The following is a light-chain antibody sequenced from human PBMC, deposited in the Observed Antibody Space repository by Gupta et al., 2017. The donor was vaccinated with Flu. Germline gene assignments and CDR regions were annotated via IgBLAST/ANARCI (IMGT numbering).Light chain of an antibody. CDR2: AAS. Sequence: EIVLTQSPGTLSLSPGERATRSCRASQSVTSSYLAWYQQKPGQAPRLLIYAASSRATDIPDRFSGSGSGTDFTLTVSRLEPEDFAVYYCQQYGSSPWTFGQGTKVDIK. V-gene: IGKV3-20*01. CDR1: QSVTSSY. CDR3: QQYGSSPWT. J-gene: IGKJ1*01.